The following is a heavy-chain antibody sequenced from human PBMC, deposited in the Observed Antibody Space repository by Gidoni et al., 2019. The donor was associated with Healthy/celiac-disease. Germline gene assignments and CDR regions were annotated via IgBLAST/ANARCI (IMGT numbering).Heavy chain of an antibody. CDR3: ARALGRTDPVGIDY. CDR1: GFTFSSYG. Sequence: QVQLVESGGGVVQPGRSLRLSCAASGFTFSSYGMHWVRQAPGKGLEWVAVIWYDGSNKYYADSVKGRFTISRDNSKNTLYLQMNSLRAEDTAVYYCARALGRTDPVGIDYWGQGTLVTVSS. D-gene: IGHD1-26*01. J-gene: IGHJ4*02. CDR2: IWYDGSNK. V-gene: IGHV3-33*01.